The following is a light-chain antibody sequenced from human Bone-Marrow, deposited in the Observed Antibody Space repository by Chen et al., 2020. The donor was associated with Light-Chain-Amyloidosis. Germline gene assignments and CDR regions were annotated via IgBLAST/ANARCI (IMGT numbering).Light chain of an antibody. CDR1: SGYRIYK. V-gene: IGLV9-49*01. CDR2: VGTGGIVG. CDR3: GADHGSGSNFVWV. Sequence: QHVLTPPLSASASPGAPFTLPHAVRSGYRIYKVYWYQQTPGKGPRFVMRVGTGGIVGSKGDGIPDRFSVLGSGLNLYLTIKNIQEEDESDYHCGADHGSGSNFVWVFGGGTKLTVL. J-gene: IGLJ3*02.